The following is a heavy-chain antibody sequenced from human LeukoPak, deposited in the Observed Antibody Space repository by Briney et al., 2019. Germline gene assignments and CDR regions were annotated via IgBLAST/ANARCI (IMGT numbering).Heavy chain of an antibody. CDR2: ISTSGSST. CDR3: AKDRSTNDASFDY. V-gene: IGHV3-23*01. D-gene: IGHD2-2*01. Sequence: GGSLRLSCAASGLTFNNYVMIWVRQPPGKGPEWVSGISTSGSSTYYADSVKGRFTISRDNSKNTLYLQMNSLRAEDTAVYYCAKDRSTNDASFDYWGQGTLVTVSS. J-gene: IGHJ4*02. CDR1: GLTFNNYV.